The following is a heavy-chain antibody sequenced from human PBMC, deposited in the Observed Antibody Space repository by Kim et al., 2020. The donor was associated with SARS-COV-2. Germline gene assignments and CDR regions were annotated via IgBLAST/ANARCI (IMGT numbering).Heavy chain of an antibody. V-gene: IGHV4-59*01. D-gene: IGHD3-3*01. CDR1: GVSISSYY. J-gene: IGHJ5*02. CDR3: ARRPLGVTIFGVVTGDWFDP. CDR2: IYYTGST. Sequence: SETLSLTCTVSGVSISSYYWSWIRQPPGKGLEWIGYIYYTGSTNYNPSLKSRVTISVDTSKNQFSLKLSSVTAADTAVYYCARRPLGVTIFGVVTGDWFDPWGQGTLVTVSS.